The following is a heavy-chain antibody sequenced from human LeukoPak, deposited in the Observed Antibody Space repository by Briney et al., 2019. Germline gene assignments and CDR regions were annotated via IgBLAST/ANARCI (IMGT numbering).Heavy chain of an antibody. V-gene: IGHV4-30-4*08. CDR1: GGSISSGDYY. J-gene: IGHJ4*02. D-gene: IGHD3-3*01. CDR3: AGVTVFWRRFDY. Sequence: SQTLSLTCTVSGGSISSGDYYWSWIRQPPGKGLEWIGYIYYSGSTYYNPSLKSRVTISVDTSKNQFSLKLSSVTAADTAVYYCAGVTVFWRRFDYWGQGTLVTVSS. CDR2: IYYSGST.